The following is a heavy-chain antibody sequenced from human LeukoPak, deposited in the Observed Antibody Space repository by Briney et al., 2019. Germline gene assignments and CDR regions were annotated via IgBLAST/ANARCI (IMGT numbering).Heavy chain of an antibody. J-gene: IGHJ4*02. V-gene: IGHV3-74*01. D-gene: IGHD1-26*01. CDR1: GFTFSSYW. CDR3: VRQDSGSYLGGY. CDR2: INSDGSST. Sequence: PGGSLRLSCAASGFTFSSYWMSWVRQAPGKGLEWVSHINSDGSSTSYADSVRGRLTISRDTAKNTLYLQMNSLKAEDTAVYYCVRQDSGSYLGGYWGQGTLVTVSS.